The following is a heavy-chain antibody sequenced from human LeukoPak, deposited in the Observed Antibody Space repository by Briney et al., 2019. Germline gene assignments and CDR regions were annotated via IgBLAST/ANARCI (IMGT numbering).Heavy chain of an antibody. CDR3: ARGYSGYHFDY. V-gene: IGHV3-21*01. Sequence: PGGSLRLSCAASGFNFSSYSMNWVPQAPGKGLEWVSSISSSSSYIYYADSVKGRFTISRDNAKNSLYLQMNSLRAEDTAVYYCARGYSGYHFDYWGQGTLVTGSS. CDR1: GFNFSSYS. J-gene: IGHJ4*02. CDR2: ISSSSSYI. D-gene: IGHD5-12*01.